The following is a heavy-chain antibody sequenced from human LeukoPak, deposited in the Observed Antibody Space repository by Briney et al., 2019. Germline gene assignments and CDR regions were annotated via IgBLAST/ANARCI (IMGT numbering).Heavy chain of an antibody. V-gene: IGHV3-23*01. D-gene: IGHD6-19*01. CDR3: AKGSVSMAGTPEDV. Sequence: GGSLRLSCAASGFTFSSYVMNWVRQAPGKGLEWVSTIGGGGYSTYYADSVKGRFTISRDNSKSTLFLQMNSLRAEDTAIYYCAKGSVSMAGTPEDVWGQGTTVTVSS. J-gene: IGHJ6*02. CDR1: GFTFSSYV. CDR2: IGGGGYST.